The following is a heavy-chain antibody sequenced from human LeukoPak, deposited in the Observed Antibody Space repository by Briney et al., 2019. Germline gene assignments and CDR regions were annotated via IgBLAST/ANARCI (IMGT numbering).Heavy chain of an antibody. CDR1: GFTFDDYA. D-gene: IGHD6-13*01. CDR2: ISWNSGSI. CDR3: AKDVGIAAAGPVDY. V-gene: IGHV3-9*01. J-gene: IGHJ4*02. Sequence: GGSLRLSCAASGFTFDDYAMHWVRQAPGKGLEWVSGISWNSGSIGYADSVKGRFTISRDNAKNSLYLQMNSLRAGDTALYYCAKDVGIAAAGPVDYWGQGTLVTVSS.